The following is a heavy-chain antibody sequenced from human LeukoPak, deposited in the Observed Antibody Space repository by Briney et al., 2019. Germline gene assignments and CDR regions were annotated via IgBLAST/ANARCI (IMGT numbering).Heavy chain of an antibody. D-gene: IGHD3-22*01. CDR1: GFSFSDYY. J-gene: IGHJ4*02. Sequence: GGSLRLSCAASGFSFSDYYMAWIRHAPGKGLEWISYISTSGGYTNNADSVKGRFTISRDNSKNTLYLQINSLRVEDTAVYYCARFNYYDSSGHFDYWGQGTLVSVSS. CDR2: ISTSGGYT. CDR3: ARFNYYDSSGHFDY. V-gene: IGHV3-11*06.